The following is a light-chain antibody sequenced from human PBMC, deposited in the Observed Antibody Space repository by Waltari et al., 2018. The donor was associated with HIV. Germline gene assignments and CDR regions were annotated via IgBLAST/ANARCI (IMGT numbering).Light chain of an antibody. CDR2: WAS. CDR1: QSVLSSSNNKNY. Sequence: DIVMTQSPDSLAVSLGERATINCKSSQSVLSSSNNKNYLAWYQQKPGQPPNVLIYWASTREPGVPDRFSGSGSGTDFTLTISSLQAEDVAVYYCQQYYSTPWTFGQGTKVESK. V-gene: IGKV4-1*01. J-gene: IGKJ1*01. CDR3: QQYYSTPWT.